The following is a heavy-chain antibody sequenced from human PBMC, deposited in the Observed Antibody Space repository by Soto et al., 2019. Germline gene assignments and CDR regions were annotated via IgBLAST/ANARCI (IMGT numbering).Heavy chain of an antibody. D-gene: IGHD3-3*01. J-gene: IGHJ6*02. CDR1: GFTFSSYA. Sequence: GGSLRLSCAASGFTFSSYAMHWVRQAPGKGLEWVAVISYDGSNKYYADSVKGRFTISRDNSKNTLYLQMNSLRAEDTAVYYCARVEYYDYWSGPYYGMDVWGQGTTVTVSS. V-gene: IGHV3-30-3*01. CDR2: ISYDGSNK. CDR3: ARVEYYDYWSGPYYGMDV.